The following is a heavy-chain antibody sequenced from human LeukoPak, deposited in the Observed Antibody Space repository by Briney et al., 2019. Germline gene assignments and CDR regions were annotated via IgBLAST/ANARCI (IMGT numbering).Heavy chain of an antibody. J-gene: IGHJ2*01. V-gene: IGHV4-30-4*01. CDR2: IYYSGST. CDR1: GGSLSSGDYY. D-gene: IGHD2-2*02. CDR3: ARSADCSSTSCYTPVSWYFDL. Sequence: SETLSLTCTVSGGSLSSGDYYWSWIRQPPGKGLEWIGYIYYSGSTYYNPSLKCRVTISVDTSKNQFSLKLSSVTAADTAVYYCARSADCSSTSCYTPVSWYFDLWGRGTLVTVSS.